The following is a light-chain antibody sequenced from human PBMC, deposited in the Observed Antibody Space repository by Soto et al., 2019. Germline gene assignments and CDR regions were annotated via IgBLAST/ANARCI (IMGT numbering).Light chain of an antibody. V-gene: IGLV1-44*01. CDR2: NNN. CDR3: ATWDDGLNGWV. J-gene: IGLJ3*02. CDR1: TSNIGSNA. Sequence: QTVVTQPTSASGTPGQRVTISCSGRTSNIGSNAVNWYQQFPGRAPKVLIYNNNERPSGVPDRFSGSKSGTSASLAISGLQSEDEADYYCATWDDGLNGWVFGGGTKLTVL.